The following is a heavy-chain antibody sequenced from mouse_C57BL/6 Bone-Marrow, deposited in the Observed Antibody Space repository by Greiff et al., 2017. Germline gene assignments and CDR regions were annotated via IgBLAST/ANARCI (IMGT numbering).Heavy chain of an antibody. CDR1: GFTFSDYG. CDR2: ISNLAYSI. J-gene: IGHJ4*01. CDR3: ARPYDYDWAMDY. D-gene: IGHD2-4*01. Sequence: EVKLVESGGGLVQPGGSLKLSCAASGFTFSDYGMAWVRQAPRKGPAWVAFISNLAYSIYYADTVTGRFTISRENAKNTLYLEMSSLRSEDTAMYYCARPYDYDWAMDYWGQGTSVTVSS. V-gene: IGHV5-15*01.